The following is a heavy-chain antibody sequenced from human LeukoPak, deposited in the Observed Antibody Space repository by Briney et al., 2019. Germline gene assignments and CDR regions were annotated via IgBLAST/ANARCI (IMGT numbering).Heavy chain of an antibody. CDR2: INPNSGGT. J-gene: IGHJ4*02. Sequence: ASVKASCKASGYTFTGYYMHWVRQAPGQGLEWMGWINPNSGGTNYAQKFQGRVTMTRDTSISTAYMELSRLRSDDTAVYYCARDYDFWSGYPYWGQGTLVTVSS. CDR1: GYTFTGYY. CDR3: ARDYDFWSGYPY. V-gene: IGHV1-2*02. D-gene: IGHD3-3*01.